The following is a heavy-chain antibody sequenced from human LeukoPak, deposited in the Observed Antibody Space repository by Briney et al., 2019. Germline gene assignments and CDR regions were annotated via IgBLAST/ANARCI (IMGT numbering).Heavy chain of an antibody. J-gene: IGHJ4*02. CDR3: ARGDEHYYGSGSTTENDY. CDR1: GFTFSSYS. Sequence: GGSLGLSCAASGFTFSSYSMNWVRQAPGKGLEWVSSISSSSYIYYADSVKGRFTISRDNAKNSLFLQMNSLRAEDTAVYYCARGDEHYYGSGSTTENDYWGQGTLVTVSS. CDR2: ISSSSYI. V-gene: IGHV3-21*01. D-gene: IGHD3-10*01.